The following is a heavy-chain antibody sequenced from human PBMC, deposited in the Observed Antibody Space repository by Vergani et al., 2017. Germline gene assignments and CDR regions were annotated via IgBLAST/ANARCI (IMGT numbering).Heavy chain of an antibody. D-gene: IGHD3-9*01. CDR2: INPSGGHT. CDR3: ARGDYGILTGYRY. J-gene: IGHJ4*02. V-gene: IGHV1-46*03. CDR1: GYTFSKYY. Sequence: QVQVVQSGAEVKKSGASVKVSCKTSGYTFSKYYMHWVRQAPGQWLEWMGIINPSGGHTNYAQKFQGRVTMTRDTATSTVYMELRSLRSEDTAIYYCARGDYGILTGYRYWGQGTLVTVS.